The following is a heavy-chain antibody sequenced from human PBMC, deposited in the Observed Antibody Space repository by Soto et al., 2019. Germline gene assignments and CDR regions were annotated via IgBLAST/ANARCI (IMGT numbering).Heavy chain of an antibody. CDR1: GGSISSYY. CDR3: ARGGWKLFDY. Sequence: PSETLSLTCTVSGGSISSYYWSWIRQPPGKGLEWIGCFYYSGSTNYNPSLKSRVTISVDTSKKQFSLKLSSVTAADTAAYYCARGGWKLFDYWGQGTLVTVS. J-gene: IGHJ4*02. D-gene: IGHD6-19*01. CDR2: FYYSGST. V-gene: IGHV4-59*01.